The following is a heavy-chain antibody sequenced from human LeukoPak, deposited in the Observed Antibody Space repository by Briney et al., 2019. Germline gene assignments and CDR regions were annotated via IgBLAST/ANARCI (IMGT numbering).Heavy chain of an antibody. CDR1: GGSINNYH. CDR3: ARRDISSGWSFDS. V-gene: IGHV4-4*07. Sequence: SETLSLTCTVPGGSINNYHWSWIRQPAGKGLEWIAQIHSSGSTNYNPPLKSRVTMSIDTPENQLSLTLTSVTAADTAVYYCARRDISSGWSFDSWGQGTLVTVSS. D-gene: IGHD6-19*01. J-gene: IGHJ4*02. CDR2: IHSSGST.